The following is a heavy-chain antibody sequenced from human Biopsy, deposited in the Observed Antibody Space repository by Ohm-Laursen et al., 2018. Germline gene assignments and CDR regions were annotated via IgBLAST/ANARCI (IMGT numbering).Heavy chain of an antibody. J-gene: IGHJ5*02. CDR1: GGSISNYY. V-gene: IGHV4-4*07. D-gene: IGHD6-13*01. CDR2: IYSSGST. Sequence: SETPSLTCTVSGGSISNYYWSWIRQPAGKGLEWIGRIYSSGSTNYNPSLKSRVTMSVDTSKNQFSLILSSMTAADTAVYYCAREPRIAAVAYFDPWGQGTLVTVSS. CDR3: AREPRIAAVAYFDP.